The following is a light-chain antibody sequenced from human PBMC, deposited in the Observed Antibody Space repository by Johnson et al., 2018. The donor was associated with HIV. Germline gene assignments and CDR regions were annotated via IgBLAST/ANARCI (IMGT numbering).Light chain of an antibody. CDR1: SSNIGSNY. V-gene: IGLV1-51*01. CDR3: GTWDSSLNAYV. Sequence: QYVLTQPPSVSAAPGQKVTISCSGSSSNIGSNYVSWYQQLPGTAPRLVIYDTIKRHSGIPDRFSGSKSGTSATLGITGLQTGDEADYYCGTWDSSLNAYVFGAATKVAVL. J-gene: IGLJ1*01. CDR2: DTI.